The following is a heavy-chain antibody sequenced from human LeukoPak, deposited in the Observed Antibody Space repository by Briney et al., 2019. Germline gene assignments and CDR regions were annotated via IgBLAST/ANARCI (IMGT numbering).Heavy chain of an antibody. CDR3: ARDISLLPADY. D-gene: IGHD3-10*01. J-gene: IGHJ4*02. Sequence: ASVKVSCKASGYTFTSYGISWVRQAPGQGLEWMGWISAYNGNTNYAQKLQGRVTMTTDTSTSTAYMELRCLRSDDAAVYYCARDISLLPADYWGQGTLVTVSS. V-gene: IGHV1-18*01. CDR1: GYTFTSYG. CDR2: ISAYNGNT.